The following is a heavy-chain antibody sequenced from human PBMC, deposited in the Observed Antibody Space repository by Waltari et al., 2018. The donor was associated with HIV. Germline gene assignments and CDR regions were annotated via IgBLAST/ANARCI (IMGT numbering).Heavy chain of an antibody. D-gene: IGHD3-22*01. CDR2: IKPFNGKT. Sequence: QMQLVQSGAEVKKTGSSVKVSCKASGYTFTYRHLHWVRQAPGQALEWMGWIKPFNGKTNYAQKFQDRVTITRDRSMSTAYMELSSLRSEDTAMYYCARSLYDSSGGGEKNPLKNDAFDIWGQGTMVTVSS. J-gene: IGHJ3*02. V-gene: IGHV1-45*02. CDR3: ARSLYDSSGGGEKNPLKNDAFDI. CDR1: GYTFTYRH.